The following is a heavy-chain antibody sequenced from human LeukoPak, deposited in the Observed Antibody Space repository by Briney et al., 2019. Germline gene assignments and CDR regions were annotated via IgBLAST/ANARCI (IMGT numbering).Heavy chain of an antibody. D-gene: IGHD5-12*01. J-gene: IGHJ4*02. CDR2: IYSGGST. V-gene: IGHV3-66*01. CDR1: GFTFSDYY. Sequence: PGGSLRLSCAASGFTFSDYYMSWVRQAPGKGLEWVSPIYSGGSTNYADSVKGRFTISRDSSKNTLYLQMNSLRAEDTAVYYCARGPSGYHNIGGQGTLVTVSS. CDR3: ARGPSGYHNI.